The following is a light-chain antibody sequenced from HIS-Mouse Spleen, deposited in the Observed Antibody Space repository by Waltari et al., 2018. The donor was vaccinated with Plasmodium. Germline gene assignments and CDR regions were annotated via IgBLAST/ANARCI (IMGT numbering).Light chain of an antibody. CDR2: RNN. J-gene: IGLJ3*02. CDR3: AAWDDSLSGV. CDR1: SSNIGSNS. V-gene: IGLV1-47*01. Sequence: QSVLTQPPSASGTPGQRVTIPCSGSSSNIGSNSVYWYQQLPGTAPKLLIYRNNQRPSGVPDRFSGSKSGTSASLAISGLRSEDEADYYCAAWDDSLSGVFGGGTKLTVL.